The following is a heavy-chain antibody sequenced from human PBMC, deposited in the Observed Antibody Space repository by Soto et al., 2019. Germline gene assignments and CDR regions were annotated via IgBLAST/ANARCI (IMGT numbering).Heavy chain of an antibody. CDR3: ARRGSGSYSDY. CDR2: SSYTGNT. V-gene: IGHV4-39*01. CDR1: GASITSGNYY. J-gene: IGHJ4*02. Sequence: TSETLSLTCTVSGASITSGNYYWGWIRQPPGKGLQWIGSSSYTGNTYFNPSLRSRVTISVDTSNNQFSLKLSSVTAADTAVYYCARRGSGSYSDYWGQGTLVTVSS. D-gene: IGHD3-10*01.